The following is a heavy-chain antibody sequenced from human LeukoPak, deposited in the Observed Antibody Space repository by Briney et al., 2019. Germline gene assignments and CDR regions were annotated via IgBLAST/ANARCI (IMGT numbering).Heavy chain of an antibody. J-gene: IGHJ4*02. CDR3: ASGYDISTGYIY. V-gene: IGHV3-30*04. CDR1: GFAFSSYA. D-gene: IGHD3-9*01. Sequence: GGSLRLSCAASGFAFSSYAMHWVRQAPGKGLEWVAVISYDGSNKYYADSVKGRFTISRDNSKNTLYLQMNSLRAEDTAVYYCASGYDISTGYIYWGQGTLVTVSS. CDR2: ISYDGSNK.